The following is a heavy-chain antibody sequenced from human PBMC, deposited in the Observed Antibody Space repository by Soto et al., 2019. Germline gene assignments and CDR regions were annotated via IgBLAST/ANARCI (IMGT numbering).Heavy chain of an antibody. CDR1: GGSISSGGYS. V-gene: IGHV4-30-2*02. J-gene: IGHJ4*01. CDR2: IYHSGST. D-gene: IGHD4-17*01. CDR3: ARSRYGAVTNPYYFDY. Sequence: SETLSLTCAVSGGSISSGGYSWSWIRQPPGKGLEWIGYIYHSGSTYYNPSLKSRVTISVDTSKNLFSLKLSSVTAADTAVYYCARSRYGAVTNPYYFDYWGHGTLVTVSS.